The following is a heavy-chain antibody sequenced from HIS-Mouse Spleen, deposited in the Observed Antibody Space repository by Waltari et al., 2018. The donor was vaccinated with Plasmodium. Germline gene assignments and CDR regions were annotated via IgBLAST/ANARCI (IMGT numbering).Heavy chain of an antibody. CDR2: IYHSGST. V-gene: IGHV4-38-2*02. CDR3: ARAYYDSSGYYDAFDI. D-gene: IGHD3-22*01. CDR1: GYSISSGSY. Sequence: QVQLQESGPGLVKPSETLSLTCTVSGYSISSGSYWVWIRQPPGKGLEWIGSIYHSGSTYYNPSLKSRVTISVDTSKNQFSLKLSSVTAADTAVYYCARAYYDSSGYYDAFDIWGQGTMVTVSS. J-gene: IGHJ3*02.